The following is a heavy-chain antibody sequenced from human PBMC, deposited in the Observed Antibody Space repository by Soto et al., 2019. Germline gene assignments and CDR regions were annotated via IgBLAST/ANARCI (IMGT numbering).Heavy chain of an antibody. J-gene: IGHJ4*02. CDR2: INGSGSAT. D-gene: IGHD2-15*01. CDR3: ARRARDGSNSAIDF. CDR1: GFTFRSHA. V-gene: IGHV3-23*01. Sequence: EVQLSESGGGLVQPGGSLRLSCAASGFTFRSHAMNWVRQAPGTGLEWVSDINGSGSATYYGNSVKGRFTTSSDNAKSMSFLQLNSLRGDDTAVYYCARRARDGSNSAIDFWGQGTLVTVSS.